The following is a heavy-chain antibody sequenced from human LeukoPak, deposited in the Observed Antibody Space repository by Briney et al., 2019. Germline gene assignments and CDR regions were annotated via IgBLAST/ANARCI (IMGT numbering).Heavy chain of an antibody. Sequence: SVKVSCKASGYTFTSYAMHWVRQAPGQGLEWMGRIIPILGIANYAQKFQGRVTITADKSTSTAYMELSSLRSEDTAVYYCAREGWFGEFDYWGQGTLVTVSS. CDR1: GYTFTSYA. CDR3: AREGWFGEFDY. D-gene: IGHD3-10*01. CDR2: IIPILGIA. J-gene: IGHJ4*02. V-gene: IGHV1-69*04.